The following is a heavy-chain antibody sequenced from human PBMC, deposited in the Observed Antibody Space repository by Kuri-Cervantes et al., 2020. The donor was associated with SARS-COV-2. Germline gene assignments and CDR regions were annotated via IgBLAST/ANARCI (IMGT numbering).Heavy chain of an antibody. CDR3: ARHDYGEGRGAFDI. J-gene: IGHJ3*02. V-gene: IGHV4-30-4*08. Sequence: SETLSLTCTVSGGSISSGDYYWSWIRQPPGKGLEWIGYIYYSGSTYYNPSLKSRVTISVDTSKNQFSLKLSSVTAADTAVYYCARHDYGEGRGAFDIWGQGTMVTVSS. D-gene: IGHD4-17*01. CDR2: IYYSGST. CDR1: GGSISSGDYY.